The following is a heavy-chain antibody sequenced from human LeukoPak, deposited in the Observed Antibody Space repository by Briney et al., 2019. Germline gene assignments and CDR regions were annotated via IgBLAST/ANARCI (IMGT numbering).Heavy chain of an antibody. CDR3: ARDGAPFVF. Sequence: PGGSLRLSCAASGFTLRRYWMRWVRQAPGKGLEWVANIKQDGSEKYYVDSVKGRFTISRDNAKNSLYLQMNSLRAEDTAIYYCARDGAPFVFWGQGTLVTVSS. V-gene: IGHV3-7*01. J-gene: IGHJ4*02. D-gene: IGHD4-17*01. CDR2: IKQDGSEK. CDR1: GFTLRRYW.